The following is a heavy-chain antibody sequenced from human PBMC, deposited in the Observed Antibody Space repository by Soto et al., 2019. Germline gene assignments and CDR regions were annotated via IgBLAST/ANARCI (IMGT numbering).Heavy chain of an antibody. Sequence: SETLSLTCTVSGGSVSNSNYYWGWIRQSTGKGLAWIGSVYYRGRSYSKSSVKSRVTISVDTSKNQFSLNLNSVTASDTAVYYCVSQRTSVLTQAYFDYWGPGALVTVSS. CDR2: VYYRGRS. CDR3: VSQRTSVLTQAYFDY. CDR1: GGSVSNSNYY. D-gene: IGHD2-8*01. J-gene: IGHJ4*02. V-gene: IGHV4-39*01.